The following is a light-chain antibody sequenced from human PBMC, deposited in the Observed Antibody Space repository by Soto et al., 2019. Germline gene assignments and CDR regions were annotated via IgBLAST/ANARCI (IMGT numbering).Light chain of an antibody. CDR3: TSYGGNNNFV. CDR1: SSDVGYYKY. CDR2: DVN. J-gene: IGLJ1*01. V-gene: IGLV2-8*01. Sequence: QSALTQPPSASGSPGQSVTISCTGTSSDVGYYKYVSWYQQFPDKAPKVLIYDVNQRPSGVPDRFSGSKSGNTASLTISGLQPEDEADYYCTSYGGNNNFVFGSGTKLTVL.